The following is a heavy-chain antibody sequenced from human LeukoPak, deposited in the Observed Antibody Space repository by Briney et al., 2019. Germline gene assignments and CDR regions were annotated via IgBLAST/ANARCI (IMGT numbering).Heavy chain of an antibody. CDR1: GFTFSSYA. CDR2: ISGSGGST. V-gene: IGHV3-23*01. J-gene: IGHJ4*02. D-gene: IGHD5-18*01. CDR3: AKGNSGYSYGYFDY. Sequence: PGGSLRLSCAASGFTFSSYAMSWVRQAPGRGLEWVSAISGSGGSTYYADSVKGRFTISRDNSKNTLYLQMNSLRAEDTAVYYCAKGNSGYSYGYFDYWGQGTLVTVSS.